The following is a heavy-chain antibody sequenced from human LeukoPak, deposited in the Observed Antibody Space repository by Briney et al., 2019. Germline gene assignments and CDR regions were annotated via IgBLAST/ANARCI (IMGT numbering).Heavy chain of an antibody. D-gene: IGHD6-19*01. J-gene: IGHJ4*02. CDR2: IYCSGST. CDR1: GGSISSGGYY. V-gene: IGHV4-31*03. CDR3: ARVVGIAVAGTSLVAFDY. Sequence: SQTLSLTCTVSGGSISSGGYYWSWIRQHPGKGLEWIGYIYCSGSTYYNPSLKSRVTISVDTSKNQFSLKLSSVTAADTAVYYCARVVGIAVAGTSLVAFDYWGQGTLVTVSS.